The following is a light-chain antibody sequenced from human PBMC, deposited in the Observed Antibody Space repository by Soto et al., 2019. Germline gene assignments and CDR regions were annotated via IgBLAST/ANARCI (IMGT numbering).Light chain of an antibody. V-gene: IGLV3-16*01. J-gene: IGLJ3*02. CDR2: KDS. CDR1: GLPRKY. Sequence: SYELTQPPSVSVSLGQMARITCSGEGLPRKYAYWYQQKPGQPPVLVIHKDSERPSGIPERFSGSSSRTIATLTITGVQAEDEADYYCLSADSGRTTSYRVFGGGTKLTVL. CDR3: LSADSGRTTSYRV.